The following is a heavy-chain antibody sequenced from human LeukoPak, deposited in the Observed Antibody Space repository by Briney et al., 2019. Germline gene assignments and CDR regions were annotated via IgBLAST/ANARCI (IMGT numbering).Heavy chain of an antibody. CDR1: GFTFSSYG. V-gene: IGHV3-30*02. D-gene: IGHD3-3*01. Sequence: GGSLRLSCAASGFTFSSYGMHWVRQAPGKGLEWVALIWYDGSNKYYADSVEGRFTISRDNSKNTLYLQMDSLRAEDTAVYYCARDRAWNYFDYWGQGTLVTVSS. CDR3: ARDRAWNYFDY. CDR2: IWYDGSNK. J-gene: IGHJ4*02.